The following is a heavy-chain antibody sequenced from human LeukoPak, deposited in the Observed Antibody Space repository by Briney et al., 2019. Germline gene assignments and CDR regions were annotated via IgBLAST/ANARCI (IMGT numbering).Heavy chain of an antibody. CDR1: GGSISSYY. CDR3: ARFYSSSSY. J-gene: IGHJ4*02. V-gene: IGHV4-59*12. D-gene: IGHD6-6*01. Sequence: PSETLSLTCTVSGGSISSYYWSWIRQPPGKGLEWIGSIYYSGSTYYNPSLKSRVTISVDTSKNQFSLKLSSVTAADTAVYYCARFYSSSSYWGQGTLVTVSS. CDR2: IYYSGST.